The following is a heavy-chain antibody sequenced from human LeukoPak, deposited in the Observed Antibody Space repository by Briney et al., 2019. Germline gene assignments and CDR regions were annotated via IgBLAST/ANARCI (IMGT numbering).Heavy chain of an antibody. CDR1: GFTFDDYA. CDR2: ITGSGGTT. J-gene: IGHJ6*03. D-gene: IGHD5-18*01. CDR3: ARADTAMDYYYYYMDV. Sequence: GGSLRLSCAASGFTFDDYAMHWVRQAPGKGLEWVSGITGSGGTTHHADSVKGRFTISRDNAKNSLYLQMNSLRAEDTAVYYCARADTAMDYYYYYMDVWGKGTTVTISS. V-gene: IGHV3-20*04.